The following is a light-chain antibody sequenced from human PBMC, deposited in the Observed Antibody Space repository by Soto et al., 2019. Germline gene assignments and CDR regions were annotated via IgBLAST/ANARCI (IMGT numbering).Light chain of an antibody. CDR2: AAS. V-gene: IGKV1-39*01. CDR1: QSISSY. Sequence: DIQMTQSPSSLSASVGDRVTITCLASQSISSYLNWYQQKPGKAPKLLIYAASSLQSGVPSRFSGSGSGTDFTLTISSLQPEDFATYYCQQSYSTPPGGTFGGGTKVDIK. CDR3: QQSYSTPPGGT. J-gene: IGKJ4*01.